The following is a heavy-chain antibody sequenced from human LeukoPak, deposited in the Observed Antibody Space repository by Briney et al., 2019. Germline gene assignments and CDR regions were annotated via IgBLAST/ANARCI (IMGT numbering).Heavy chain of an antibody. J-gene: IGHJ4*02. D-gene: IGHD4-17*01. V-gene: IGHV3-23*01. CDR1: GFTFSNYA. CDR3: AKCRQQMAVTRGTFDH. Sequence: GGSLRLSCAASGFTFSNYAMSWVRQTPEKGPEWVSSVSGSGGSTDYADSVKGRFTISRDNSKNTLSLQMNSLRAEDTAVYYCAKCRQQMAVTRGTFDHWGQGTLVTVSS. CDR2: VSGSGGST.